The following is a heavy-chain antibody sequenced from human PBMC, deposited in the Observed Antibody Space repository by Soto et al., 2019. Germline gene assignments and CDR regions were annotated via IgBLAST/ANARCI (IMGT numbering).Heavy chain of an antibody. V-gene: IGHV1-18*01. D-gene: IGHD1-20*01. CDR2: ISASHGNK. Sequence: QVQLVQSGAEVKKPGASVKVSCKASGYSFTSYGISWVRQAPGQGLEWMGWISASHGNKKYAQKLQGRVTGTTSTSTSTAHMQPTSPRSDDTAVYYCTRDIRPEQVDYWGQGTLVTVSS. J-gene: IGHJ4*02. CDR3: TRDIRPEQVDY. CDR1: GYSFTSYG.